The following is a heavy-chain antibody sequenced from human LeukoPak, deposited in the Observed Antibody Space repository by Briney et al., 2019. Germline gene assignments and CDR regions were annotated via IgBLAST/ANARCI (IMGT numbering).Heavy chain of an antibody. CDR3: ASTEEGGGWYDAFDI. Sequence: GESLKISCKGSGYSFTSYWIGWVRQMPGKGLEWMGIIYPGDSDTRYSPSFQGQVTISADKSISTAYLQWSSLKASDTVMYYCASTEEGGGWYDAFDIWGQGTMVTVSS. CDR1: GYSFTSYW. CDR2: IYPGDSDT. V-gene: IGHV5-51*01. J-gene: IGHJ3*02. D-gene: IGHD6-19*01.